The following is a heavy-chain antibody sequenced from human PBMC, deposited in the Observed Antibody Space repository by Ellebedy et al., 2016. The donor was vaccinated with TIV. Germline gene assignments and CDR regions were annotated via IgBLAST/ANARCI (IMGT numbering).Heavy chain of an antibody. V-gene: IGHV4-59*08. J-gene: IGHJ4*02. D-gene: IGHD4-11*01. CDR3: ARLQWPNPTGFDY. CDR2: IYYSGST. Sequence: SETLSLTXSVSGGSIRGYYWSWIRQPPGKGLEWIGLIYYSGSTSYNPSLKGRVTISVDTSKNQLSLRLTSVTAADAAMYYCARLQWPNPTGFDYWGQGTLVTVSS. CDR1: GGSIRGYY.